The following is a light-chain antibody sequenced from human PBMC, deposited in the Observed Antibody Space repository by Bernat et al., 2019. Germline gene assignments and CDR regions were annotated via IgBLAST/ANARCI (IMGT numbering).Light chain of an antibody. CDR2: DTS. J-gene: IGKJ3*01. CDR3: QQYKVYPFT. V-gene: IGKV1-16*02. Sequence: DIQMAQSPSSLSASIGDRVTITCRASQDIGSSLAWFQQRPGKAPKSLIYDTSRLQRGVPSKFTGSGSGTDFSLTITSLQPEDFVTYYCQQYKVYPFTFGPGTKVEIK. CDR1: QDIGSS.